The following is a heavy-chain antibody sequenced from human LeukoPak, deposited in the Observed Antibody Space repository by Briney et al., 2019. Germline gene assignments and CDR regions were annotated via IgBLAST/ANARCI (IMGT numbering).Heavy chain of an antibody. CDR1: GFTFSTFA. Sequence: GGSLRLSCAASGFTFSTFAMIWVRQPPGKGLEWVSSIFPSGGEIHYADSVKGRFTISRDNSKNTLYLQMNSLRAEDTAVYYCASGIVGATGDYWGQGTLVTVSS. D-gene: IGHD1-26*01. J-gene: IGHJ4*02. CDR3: ASGIVGATGDY. CDR2: IFPSGGEI. V-gene: IGHV3-23*01.